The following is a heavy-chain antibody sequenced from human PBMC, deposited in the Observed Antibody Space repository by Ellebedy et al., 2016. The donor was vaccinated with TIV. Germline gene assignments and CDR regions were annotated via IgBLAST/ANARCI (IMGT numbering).Heavy chain of an antibody. J-gene: IGHJ6*02. CDR1: GFTFPSYA. D-gene: IGHD1-26*01. CDR3: ARAPTILGGGGGSYSYYYYGMDV. CDR2: ISGSGSGT. V-gene: IGHV3-23*01. Sequence: GESLKISCAGSGFTFPSYAMYWVRQAPGKGLEWVSTISGSGSGTYYADSVKGRFTISRDNSKNTLYLQMNSLRAEDTAVYYCARAPTILGGGGGSYSYYYYGMDVWGQGTTVTVSS.